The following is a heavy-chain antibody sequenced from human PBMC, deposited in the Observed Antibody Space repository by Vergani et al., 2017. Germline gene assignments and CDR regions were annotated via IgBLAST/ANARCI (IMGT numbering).Heavy chain of an antibody. V-gene: IGHV1-69*01. J-gene: IGHJ4*02. D-gene: IGHD1-26*01. CDR2: IIPIFGTA. CDR3: ARVQIRGSYYFDY. Sequence: QVQLVQSGAEVKKPGSSVKVSCKASGGTFTTYSISWVRQAPGQRLEWMGGIIPIFGTANYAQKFQGRVTITADESTSTAYMELSSLRSEDTAVYYCARVQIRGSYYFDYWGQGTLVTVSS. CDR1: GGTFTTYS.